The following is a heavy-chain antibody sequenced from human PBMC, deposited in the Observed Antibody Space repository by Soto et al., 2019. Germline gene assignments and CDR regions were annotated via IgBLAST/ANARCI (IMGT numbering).Heavy chain of an antibody. CDR1: GGTFSSYA. D-gene: IGHD3-9*01. Sequence: SVKVSCKASGGTFSSYAISWVRQAPGQGLEWMGGIIPIFGTANYAQKFQGRVTITADESTSTAYMELSSLKASDTAMYYCARHFDDNFDWWGQGTLVTVSS. J-gene: IGHJ4*02. CDR3: ARHFDDNFDW. V-gene: IGHV1-69*13. CDR2: IIPIFGTA.